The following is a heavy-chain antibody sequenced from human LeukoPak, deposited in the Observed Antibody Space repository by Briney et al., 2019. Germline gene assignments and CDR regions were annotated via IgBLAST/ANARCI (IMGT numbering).Heavy chain of an antibody. CDR2: IITIFGTA. V-gene: IGHV1-69*01. Sequence: SVKLSCKTSGGTFSSYAISWVRDSPGQGVEWMWGIITIFGTANYAQKFQGRVPITADESTSAAYMELSSLRSEDTAVYYCARGVLGYCSSGSCFFDYWGQGTLVTVSS. J-gene: IGHJ4*02. D-gene: IGHD2-15*01. CDR1: GGTFSSYA. CDR3: ARGVLGYCSSGSCFFDY.